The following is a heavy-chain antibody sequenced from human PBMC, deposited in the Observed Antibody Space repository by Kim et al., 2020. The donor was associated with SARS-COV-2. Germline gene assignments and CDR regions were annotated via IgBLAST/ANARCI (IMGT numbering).Heavy chain of an antibody. J-gene: IGHJ6*02. CDR2: ISGSGGST. CDR3: AKAIAARDCSGGICYSDYYYGMDV. Sequence: GGSLRLSCAASGFTFSSYAMSWVRQAPGKGLEWVSAISGSGGSTYYADSVKGRFTIARDNSKNTLYLQMHSLKAEDTAVYYCAKAIAARDCSGGICYSDYYYGMDVWGQGTTVTVSS. V-gene: IGHV3-23*01. D-gene: IGHD2-15*01. CDR1: GFTFSSYA.